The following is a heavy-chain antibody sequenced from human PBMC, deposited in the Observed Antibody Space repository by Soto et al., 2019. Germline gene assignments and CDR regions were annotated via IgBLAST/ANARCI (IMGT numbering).Heavy chain of an antibody. D-gene: IGHD6-13*01. J-gene: IGHJ4*02. CDR2: IYYSGST. CDR1: GGSVSSGSYY. V-gene: IGHV4-61*01. CDR3: AGGVRGSQFDY. Sequence: QVQLQESGPGLVKPSETLSLTCTVSGGSVSSGSYYWSWIRQPPGKGLEWIGYIYYSGSTNYNPSLKSRVTISVDTSKNQFSLKLSSVTAADTAVYYCAGGVRGSQFDYWGQGTLVTVSS.